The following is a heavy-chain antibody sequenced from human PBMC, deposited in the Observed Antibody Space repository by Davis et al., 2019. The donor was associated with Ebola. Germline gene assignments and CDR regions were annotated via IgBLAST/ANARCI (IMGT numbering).Heavy chain of an antibody. CDR2: ISYDGSNK. CDR1: GFTFSSYA. Sequence: GESLKISCAASGFTFSSYAMHWVRQAPGKGLEWVAVISYDGSNKYYADSVKGRFTISRDNSKNTLYLQMNSLRAEDTAVYYCARGKIVVVPAALDYWGQGTLVTVSS. D-gene: IGHD2-2*01. J-gene: IGHJ4*02. V-gene: IGHV3-30-3*01. CDR3: ARGKIVVVPAALDY.